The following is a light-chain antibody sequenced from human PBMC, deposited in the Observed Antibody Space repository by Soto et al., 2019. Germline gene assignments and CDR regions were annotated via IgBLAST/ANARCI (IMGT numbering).Light chain of an antibody. CDR2: TTS. CDR1: QSVTSSC. J-gene: IGKJ3*01. V-gene: IGKV3-20*01. Sequence: EIVLTQSPATLSLSPGERATLSCTASQSVTSSCLAWYQRKPGQAPRLLIHTTSTRATDIPDRFSGSGSGTDFTLTISRLPPEDFAVYYCQQCGGSPLFSFGPGTRVDI. CDR3: QQCGGSPLFS.